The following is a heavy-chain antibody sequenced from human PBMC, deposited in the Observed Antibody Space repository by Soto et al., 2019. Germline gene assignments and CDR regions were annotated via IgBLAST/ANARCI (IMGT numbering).Heavy chain of an antibody. D-gene: IGHD3-9*01. CDR2: ISGNGGNT. V-gene: IGHV3-23*01. Sequence: EVQLLESGGGLLQPGGSLTLSCEASGFTFSVHAMSWVRQAPGKGLEWVSVISGNGGNTYYAESVKGRFTIFRDNANHTLSLYLHILRVEGTGVYYCAKDRRFSTVARLYISVDVWGKGTTVTVSS. CDR1: GFTFSVHA. CDR3: AKDRRFSTVARLYISVDV. J-gene: IGHJ6*04.